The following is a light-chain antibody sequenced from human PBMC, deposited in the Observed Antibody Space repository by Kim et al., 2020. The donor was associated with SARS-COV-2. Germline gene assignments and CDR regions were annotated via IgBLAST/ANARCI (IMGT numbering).Light chain of an antibody. V-gene: IGKV1-33*01. J-gene: IGKJ4*01. Sequence: DIQMTQSPSSLSASVGDRVTITCQASQDISNYLNWYQQKPGKAPKLLIYDASNLETGVPSRFSGSGSGTDFTFTISSLQPEDIATYYCQQYDNLREKTFGGGTKVDIK. CDR3: QQYDNLREKT. CDR2: DAS. CDR1: QDISNY.